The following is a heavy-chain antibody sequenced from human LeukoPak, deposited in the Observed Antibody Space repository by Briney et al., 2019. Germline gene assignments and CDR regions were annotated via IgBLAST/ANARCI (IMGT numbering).Heavy chain of an antibody. CDR2: ISSSGSTI. J-gene: IGHJ6*02. V-gene: IGHV3-48*03. CDR1: GFTFTGYE. D-gene: IGHD4-17*01. Sequence: PGGSLRLSCAASGFTFTGYEMNWVRQAPGKGLEWVSYISSSGSTIYYADSVKGRFTISRDNAKNSLYLQMNSLRAEDTAVYYCAYDYGDPTYYYYYGMDVWGQGTTVTVSS. CDR3: AYDYGDPTYYYYYGMDV.